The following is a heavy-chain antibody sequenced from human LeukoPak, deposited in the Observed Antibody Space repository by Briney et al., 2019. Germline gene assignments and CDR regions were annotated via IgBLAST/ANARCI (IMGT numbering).Heavy chain of an antibody. CDR2: INPNSGGT. V-gene: IGHV1-2*02. CDR1: GYTFTGYY. J-gene: IGHJ4*02. CDR3: ARGYYDSSGYESN. D-gene: IGHD3-22*01. Sequence: ASVKVSCKASGYTFTGYYMHWVRQAPGQGLEWMGWINPNSGGTNYAQKFQGRVTMTRDTSISTAYMELSRLRSDDTAVYYCARGYYDSSGYESNWGQGTLVTVSS.